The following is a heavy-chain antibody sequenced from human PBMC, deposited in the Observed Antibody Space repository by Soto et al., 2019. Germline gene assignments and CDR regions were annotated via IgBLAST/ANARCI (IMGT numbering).Heavy chain of an antibody. D-gene: IGHD3-3*01. CDR1: GGSFSGYY. CDR2: INPSGST. Sequence: QVHLQQWGAGLLRPSETLSLTCAVDGGSFSGYYWSWIRQPPGKGLEWIGKINPSGSTNYNPSLTRRVTILADRSRNQFSLKLRFVTAAETAVLYCARGGITIYDYALDVWGQGTTVTVS. V-gene: IGHV4-34*01. CDR3: ARGGITIYDYALDV. J-gene: IGHJ6*02.